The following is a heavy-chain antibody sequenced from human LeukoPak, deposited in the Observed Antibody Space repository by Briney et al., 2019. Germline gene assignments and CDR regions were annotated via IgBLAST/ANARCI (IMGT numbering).Heavy chain of an antibody. CDR2: IYHSGST. Sequence: PSETLSLTCTVSGYSISSGYYWGWIRQPPGKGLEWIGSIYHSGSTYYNPSLKSRVTISVDTSKNQFSLKLSSVTAADTAVYYCARQGLLDYYGMDVWGQGTTVTVSS. V-gene: IGHV4-38-2*02. CDR3: ARQGLLDYYGMDV. CDR1: GYSISSGYY. J-gene: IGHJ6*02. D-gene: IGHD2-8*02.